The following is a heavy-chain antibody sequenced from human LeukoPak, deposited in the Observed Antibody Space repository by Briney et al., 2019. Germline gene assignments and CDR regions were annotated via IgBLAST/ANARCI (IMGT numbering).Heavy chain of an antibody. D-gene: IGHD2-15*01. CDR1: GYTFTSYD. CDR2: INPNSGGT. Sequence: ASVKVSCKASGYTFTSYDINWVRQATGQGLEWMGWINPNSGGTNYAQKFQGRVTMTRDTSISTAYMELSRLRSDDTAVYYCASRCSGGSCYEFDYWGQGTLVTVSS. V-gene: IGHV1-2*02. CDR3: ASRCSGGSCYEFDY. J-gene: IGHJ4*02.